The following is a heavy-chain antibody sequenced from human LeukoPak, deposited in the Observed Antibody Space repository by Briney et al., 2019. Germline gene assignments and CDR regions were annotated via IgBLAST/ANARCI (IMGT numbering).Heavy chain of an antibody. Sequence: SETLSLTCTVSGGSISSYYCSWIRQPPGKGLEWIGYIYYSGSTNYNPSLKSRVTISVDTSKNQFSLKLSSVTAADTAVYYCARREISSGYVYYFDYWGQGTLVTVSS. CDR2: IYYSGST. CDR3: ARREISSGYVYYFDY. J-gene: IGHJ4*02. V-gene: IGHV4-59*01. CDR1: GGSISSYY. D-gene: IGHD3-22*01.